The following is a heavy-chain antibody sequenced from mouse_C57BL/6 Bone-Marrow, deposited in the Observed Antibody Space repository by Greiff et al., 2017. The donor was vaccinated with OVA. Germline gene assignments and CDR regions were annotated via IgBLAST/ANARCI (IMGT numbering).Heavy chain of an antibody. CDR2: ISSGSSTI. Sequence: LVESGGGLVKPGGSLKLSCAASGFTFSDHGMHRVRPAPEKGLEWVAYISSGSSTIYYADTVKGRFTISRDNAKNTLFLQMTSLRSEDTAMYYCAKWRMGFDYWGQGTTLTVSS. J-gene: IGHJ2*01. CDR3: AKWRMGFDY. V-gene: IGHV5-17*01. D-gene: IGHD1-3*01. CDR1: GFTFSDHG.